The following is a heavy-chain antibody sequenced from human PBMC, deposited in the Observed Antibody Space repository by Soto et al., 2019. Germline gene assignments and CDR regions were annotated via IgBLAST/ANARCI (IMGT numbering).Heavy chain of an antibody. V-gene: IGHV4-30-2*01. CDR3: ARCLQYGMDV. CDR1: GGSIGSSS. CDR2: IYHSGST. J-gene: IGHJ6*02. D-gene: IGHD4-4*01. Sequence: SETLSLTCTVSGGSIGSSSGNWIRQPPGKGLEWIGYIYHSGSTYYNPSLKSRVTISVDRSKNQFSLKLSSVTAADTAVYYCARCLQYGMDVWGQGTTVTVSS.